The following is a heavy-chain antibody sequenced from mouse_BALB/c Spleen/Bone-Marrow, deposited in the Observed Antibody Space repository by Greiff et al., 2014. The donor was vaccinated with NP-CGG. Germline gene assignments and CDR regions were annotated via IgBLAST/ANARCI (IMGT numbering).Heavy chain of an antibody. CDR2: INPNNGDT. J-gene: IGHJ3*01. D-gene: IGHD3-1*01. V-gene: IGHV1-26*01. Sequence: EVQLQQSGPELVKPGASVKMSCKASGHTFTDYYMKWVKQNHGKSLEWIGDINPNNGDTFYNQKFKAKATLTVDKSSSTAYLQVNSLTSEDSAVYYCARGTRATYYWGQGTLVTVSA. CDR3: ARGTRATYY. CDR1: GHTFTDYY.